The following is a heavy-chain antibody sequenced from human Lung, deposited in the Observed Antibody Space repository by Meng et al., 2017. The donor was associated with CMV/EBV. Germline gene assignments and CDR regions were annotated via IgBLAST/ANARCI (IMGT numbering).Heavy chain of an antibody. J-gene: IGHJ6*02. Sequence: ASXXVSXKASGYTXTRSDINWVRQAAGQGLEWMGWMNTNSGNTGYAQNFQGRVTMTRNTATGTAYMELTSLKPEDKAVYYCAREEILVEASAVGRAKYYYSGMDAWXQGTXVTVSS. D-gene: IGHD2-15*01. V-gene: IGHV1-8*01. CDR1: GYTXTRSD. CDR2: MNTNSGNT. CDR3: AREEILVEASAVGRAKYYYSGMDA.